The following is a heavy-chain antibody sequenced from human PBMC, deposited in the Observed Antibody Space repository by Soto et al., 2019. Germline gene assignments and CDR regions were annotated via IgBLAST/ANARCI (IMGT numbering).Heavy chain of an antibody. CDR3: ARDATLYSNSYYVDY. CDR1: GYTFTSYA. CDR2: INAGNGNT. V-gene: IGHV1-3*01. J-gene: IGHJ4*02. Sequence: QVQLVQSGAEAKKPGASVKVSCKASGYTFTSYAMHWVRQAPGQRLEWMGWINAGNGNTKYSQKFQGSVTITRDTSASTAYMEPSSLRFEDTAVYYCARDATLYSNSYYVDYWGQGTLVTVSS. D-gene: IGHD4-4*01.